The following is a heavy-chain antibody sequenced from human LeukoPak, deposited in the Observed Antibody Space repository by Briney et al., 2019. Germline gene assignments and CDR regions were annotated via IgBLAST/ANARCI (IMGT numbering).Heavy chain of an antibody. CDR3: ARGGIQVSGIDEIDY. J-gene: IGHJ4*02. V-gene: IGHV3-13*01. D-gene: IGHD6-19*01. CDR1: GFTLRSYD. CDR2: IGISDDT. Sequence: VGSLRLSCAPSGFTLRSYDMHWVRQVTGKGLEGVSAIGISDDTYYQGSVKGRFAISRENAKNSLYLQMTSLTAGDTAVYYCARGGIQVSGIDEIDYWGQGTLVTVSS.